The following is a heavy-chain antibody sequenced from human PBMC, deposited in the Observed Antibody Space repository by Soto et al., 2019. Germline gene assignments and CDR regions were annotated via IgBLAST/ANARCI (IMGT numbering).Heavy chain of an antibody. CDR3: ARANSRYCSGGSCYQPYYFDY. V-gene: IGHV4-31*03. CDR2: IDYSGST. J-gene: IGHJ4*02. D-gene: IGHD2-15*01. CDR1: GGSISSGGYY. Sequence: QVQLQESGPGLVKPSQTLSLTCTVSGGSISSGGYYWSWIRQHPGKGLEWIGYIDYSGSTYYNPSLKSRVTISVDTSKNQFSLKLSSVTAADTAVYYCARANSRYCSGGSCYQPYYFDYWGQGTLVTVSS.